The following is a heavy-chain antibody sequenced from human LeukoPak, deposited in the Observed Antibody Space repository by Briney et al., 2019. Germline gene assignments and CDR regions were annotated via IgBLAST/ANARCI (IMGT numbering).Heavy chain of an antibody. CDR2: IIPILGIA. Sequence: EASVKVSCKASGGTFSSYAISWVRQAPGQGPEWMGRIIPILGIANYAQKFQGRVTTTADKSTSTAYMELSSLRSEDTAVYYCARHDSSGYQYYFDYWGQGTLVTVSS. D-gene: IGHD3-22*01. CDR1: GGTFSSYA. J-gene: IGHJ4*02. CDR3: ARHDSSGYQYYFDY. V-gene: IGHV1-69*04.